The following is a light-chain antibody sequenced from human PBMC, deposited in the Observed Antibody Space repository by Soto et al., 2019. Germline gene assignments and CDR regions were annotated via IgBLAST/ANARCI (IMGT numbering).Light chain of an antibody. CDR3: QHASDWPVR. J-gene: IGKJ5*01. CDR2: DAS. Sequence: EIVLTQSPATLSLPPGERTTLSCRASQSVSSYLAWYQQKPGQAPRLLISDASNRATGIPARVSGSGSGTDFTLNISALETDDVAVYYCQHASDWPVRFGQWTRLETK. V-gene: IGKV3-11*01. CDR1: QSVSSY.